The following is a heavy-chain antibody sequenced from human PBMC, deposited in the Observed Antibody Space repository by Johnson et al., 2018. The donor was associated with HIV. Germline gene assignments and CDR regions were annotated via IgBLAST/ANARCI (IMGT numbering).Heavy chain of an antibody. CDR2: ISYDGSNK. D-gene: IGHD6-13*01. V-gene: IGHV3-30*03. J-gene: IGHJ3*02. CDR3: ARPFRIAAYGGSDAFDI. Sequence: VQLVESGGGVVQPGRSLRLSCAASGFTFSSYGMAWVRQAPGKGLEWVALISYDGSNKYYADSVKGRFTISRDNSKNTLYLQMGSLRAEDTAVYYCARPFRIAAYGGSDAFDIWGQGTMVTVSS. CDR1: GFTFSSYG.